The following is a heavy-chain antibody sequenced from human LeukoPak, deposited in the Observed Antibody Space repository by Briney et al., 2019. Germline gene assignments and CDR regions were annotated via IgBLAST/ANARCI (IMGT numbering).Heavy chain of an antibody. V-gene: IGHV4-59*08. CDR3: ARHLRGEQQLSGFDY. Sequence: SETLSLTCAVSGGSISSYYWSWIRQPPGKGLEWIGYIYYSGSTKYNPSLRSRVTISADTSKNQFSLKLSSVTAADTAVYYCARHLRGEQQLSGFDYWGQGTPVTVSS. CDR1: GGSISSYY. CDR2: IYYSGST. J-gene: IGHJ4*02. D-gene: IGHD6-13*01.